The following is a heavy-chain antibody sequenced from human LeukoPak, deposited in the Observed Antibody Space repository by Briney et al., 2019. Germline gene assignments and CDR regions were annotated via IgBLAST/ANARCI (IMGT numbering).Heavy chain of an antibody. V-gene: IGHV4-39*07. CDR2: IYYSGST. D-gene: IGHD3-3*01. CDR3: ARGLAIFGEVLTPYYYMDV. Sequence: SETLSLTCTVSGGSIRSSSYYWGWIRQPPGKGLEWIGSIYYSGSTYYNPSLKSRLTISVDTSKNQFSLKLSSVTAADTAVYYCARGLAIFGEVLTPYYYMDVWGKGTTVTVSS. CDR1: GGSIRSSSYY. J-gene: IGHJ6*03.